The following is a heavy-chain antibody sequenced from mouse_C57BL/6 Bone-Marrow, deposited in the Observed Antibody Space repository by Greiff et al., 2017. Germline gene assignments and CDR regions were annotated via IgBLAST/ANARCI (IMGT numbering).Heavy chain of an antibody. CDR2: ISYDGSN. D-gene: IGHD1-1*01. J-gene: IGHJ3*01. CDR1: GYSITSGYY. Sequence: VQLKQSGPGLVKPSQSLSLTCSVTGYSITSGYYWNWIRQFPGNKLEWMGYISYDGSNNYNPSLKNRISITRDTSKNPFFLKLNSVTTEDTATYYCVRGDYGSRFAYWGQGTLVTVSA. V-gene: IGHV3-6*01. CDR3: VRGDYGSRFAY.